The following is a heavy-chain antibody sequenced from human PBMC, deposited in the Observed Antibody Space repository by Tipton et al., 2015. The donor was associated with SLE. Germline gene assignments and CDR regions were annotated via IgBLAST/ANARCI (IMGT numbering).Heavy chain of an antibody. CDR3: AKQISPHYGMDG. CDR2: IWYDGSNK. Sequence: SLRLSCAAFGFTFSSYGMHWVRQAPGKGLEWVAVIWYDGSNKYYGDSVKGRFTISRDNSKNTLYLQMNSLRAEDTAVYYCAKQISPHYGMDGWGQGTTVTVSS. CDR1: GFTFSSYG. J-gene: IGHJ6*02. V-gene: IGHV3-30*18.